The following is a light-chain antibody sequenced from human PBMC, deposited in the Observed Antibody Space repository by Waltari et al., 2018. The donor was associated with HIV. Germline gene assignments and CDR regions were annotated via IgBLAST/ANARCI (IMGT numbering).Light chain of an antibody. J-gene: IGKJ1*01. CDR1: QSLLYSLNNQNY. CDR3: QQFYTTTWS. CDR2: WDS. V-gene: IGKV4-1*01. Sequence: DIVVTQSPDSLAVYMGGRAAMNCKSTQSLLYSLNNQNYFAWYQKKPGQPPKRLMYWDSTRASGVPARFSGSGSGKNFALTINCLQAEGVAIYYCQQFYTTTWSFGPGTRVEI.